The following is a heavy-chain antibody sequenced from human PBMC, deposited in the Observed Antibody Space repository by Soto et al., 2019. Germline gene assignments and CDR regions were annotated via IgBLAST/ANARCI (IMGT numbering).Heavy chain of an antibody. CDR2: INHSGST. J-gene: IGHJ4*02. CDR1: GGSFSGYC. CDR3: ARGWGYDFWSGYYLWDY. Sequence: SETLSLTCAVYGGSFSGYCWSWIRQPPGKGLEWIGEINHSGSTNYNPSLKSRVTISVDTSKNQFSLKLSSVTAADTAVYYCARGWGYDFWSGYYLWDYWGQGTLVTVSS. D-gene: IGHD3-3*01. V-gene: IGHV4-34*01.